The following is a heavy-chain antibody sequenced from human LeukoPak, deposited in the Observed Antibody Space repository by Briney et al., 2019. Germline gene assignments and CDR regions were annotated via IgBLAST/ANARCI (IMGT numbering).Heavy chain of an antibody. CDR3: ARDQVSVAGTGIDY. V-gene: IGHV3-48*03. Sequence: PGGSLRLSCAASGFTFSSYEMNWVRQAPGKGLEWVSYISSSGSTIYYADSVKGRFTISRDNAKNSLYLQMNSLRAEDTAVYYCARDQVSVAGTGIDYWGQGTLLTVSS. CDR1: GFTFSSYE. J-gene: IGHJ4*02. CDR2: ISSSGSTI. D-gene: IGHD6-19*01.